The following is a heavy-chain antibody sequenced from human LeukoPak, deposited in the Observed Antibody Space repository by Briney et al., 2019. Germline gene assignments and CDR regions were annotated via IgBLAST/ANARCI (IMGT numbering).Heavy chain of an antibody. CDR3: ARQTYSSSWYSGWFDP. D-gene: IGHD6-13*01. Sequence: GESLKISCKGSGYSFTSYWIGWVRQMPGKGLEWMGIIYPGDSDTRYSPSFQGQVTISADKSISTAYLQWSSLKASDTAMYYCARQTYSSSWYSGWFDPWGQGTLVTVSS. V-gene: IGHV5-51*01. J-gene: IGHJ5*02. CDR1: GYSFTSYW. CDR2: IYPGDSDT.